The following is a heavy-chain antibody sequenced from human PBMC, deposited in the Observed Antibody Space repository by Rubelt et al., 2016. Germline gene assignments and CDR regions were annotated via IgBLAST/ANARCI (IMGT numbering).Heavy chain of an antibody. J-gene: IGHJ4*02. Sequence: TNYAQKLQGRVTMTTDTSTRTAYMELRSLRSDDTAVYYCARVGTAMAFDYWGQGTLVTVSS. CDR3: ARVGTAMAFDY. CDR2: T. D-gene: IGHD5-18*01. V-gene: IGHV1-18*01.